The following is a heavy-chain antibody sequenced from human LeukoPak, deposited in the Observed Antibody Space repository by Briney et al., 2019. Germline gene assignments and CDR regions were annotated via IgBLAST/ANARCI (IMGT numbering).Heavy chain of an antibody. J-gene: IGHJ5*02. CDR1: GGSISSYY. D-gene: IGHD3-22*01. CDR2: IYYSGST. V-gene: IGHV4-59*01. Sequence: SETLSLTCTVSGGSISSYYWSWIRQPPGKGLEWIGYIYYSGSTNYNPSLKSRVTISVDTSKNQFSLKLSSVTAADTAVYYCARAHYYDSSGYYHWGQGTLVTASS. CDR3: ARAHYYDSSGYYH.